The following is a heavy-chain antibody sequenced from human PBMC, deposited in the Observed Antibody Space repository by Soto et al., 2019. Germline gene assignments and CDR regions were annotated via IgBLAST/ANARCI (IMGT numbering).Heavy chain of an antibody. CDR1: GFTFSSYA. CDR2: ISYDGSNK. V-gene: IGHV3-30-3*01. CDR3: ARPQQLASLDYYYYYGMDV. Sequence: PGGSLRLSCAASGFTFSSYAMHWVRQAPGKGLEWVAVISYDGSNKYYADSVKGRFTTSRDNSKNTLYLQMSSLRAEDTAVYYCARPQQLASLDYYYYYGMDVWGQGTTVTVSS. J-gene: IGHJ6*02. D-gene: IGHD6-13*01.